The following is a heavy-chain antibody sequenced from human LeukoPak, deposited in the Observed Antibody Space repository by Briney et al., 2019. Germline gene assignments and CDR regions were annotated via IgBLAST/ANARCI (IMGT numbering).Heavy chain of an antibody. CDR3: ARLPDISGWPFDY. Sequence: PSETLSLPCTASDDSINRDFWTWIRQPPGKGLEWIGYLRHSGRTEYNPSLQNRVTISIDRSKNQFSLRLTSVTAADTAIYYCARLPDISGWPFDYWGQGMLVTVSS. J-gene: IGHJ4*02. CDR1: DDSINRDF. V-gene: IGHV4-59*01. CDR2: LRHSGRT. D-gene: IGHD6-19*01.